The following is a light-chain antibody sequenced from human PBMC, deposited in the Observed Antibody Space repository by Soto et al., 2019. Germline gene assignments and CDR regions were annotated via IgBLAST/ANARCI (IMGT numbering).Light chain of an antibody. CDR2: SNN. CDR1: SSNIGDNT. CDR3: AAWDDSLNGVV. Sequence: QSVLTQPPSASGTPGQRVTISCSGSSSNIGDNTVNWYQQFPGTAPKLLIHSNNERPSGVPERFSGSKSGTSASLAITGLQSEDEADYYCAAWDDSLNGVVFGGVTKLTVL. V-gene: IGLV1-44*01. J-gene: IGLJ2*01.